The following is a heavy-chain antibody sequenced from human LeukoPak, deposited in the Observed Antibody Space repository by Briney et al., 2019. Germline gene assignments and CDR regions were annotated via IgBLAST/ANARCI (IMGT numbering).Heavy chain of an antibody. CDR3: TREGAYCGGDCYSDAFDI. V-gene: IGHV3-49*04. CDR2: IRSKAYGGTT. Sequence: GRSLRLSCTASGFTFGDYAMSWVRQAPGKGLEWVGFIRSKAYGGTTEYAASVKGRFTISRDDSKSIAYLQMNSLKTEDTAVYYCTREGAYCGGDCYSDAFDIWGQGTMVTVSS. D-gene: IGHD2-21*02. J-gene: IGHJ3*02. CDR1: GFTFGDYA.